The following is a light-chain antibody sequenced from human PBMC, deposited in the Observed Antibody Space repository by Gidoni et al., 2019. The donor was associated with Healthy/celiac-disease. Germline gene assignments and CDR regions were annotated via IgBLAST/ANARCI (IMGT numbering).Light chain of an antibody. J-gene: IGKJ2*02. Sequence: IVMTPSPATLSVSPGERATLSCRASQSVSSNLAWYQQKPGQAPRLLIYGASTRATGIPARFSGSGSGTEFTLTISSLQSEDFAVYYCQQYNNWPGTFXQXTKLEIK. V-gene: IGKV3-15*01. CDR3: QQYNNWPGT. CDR2: GAS. CDR1: QSVSSN.